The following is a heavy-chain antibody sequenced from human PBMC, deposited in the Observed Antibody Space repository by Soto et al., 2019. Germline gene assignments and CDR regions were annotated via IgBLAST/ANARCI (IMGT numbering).Heavy chain of an antibody. Sequence: GGSLRLSCAASGFTFSSYGMHWVRQAPGKGLEWVAVISYDGSNKYYADSVKGRFTISRDNSKNTLYLQMNSLRAEDTAVYYCATPWVRGVIMYYFDYWGQGTLVTVSS. CDR2: ISYDGSNK. CDR1: GFTFSSYG. D-gene: IGHD3-10*01. V-gene: IGHV3-30*03. CDR3: ATPWVRGVIMYYFDY. J-gene: IGHJ4*02.